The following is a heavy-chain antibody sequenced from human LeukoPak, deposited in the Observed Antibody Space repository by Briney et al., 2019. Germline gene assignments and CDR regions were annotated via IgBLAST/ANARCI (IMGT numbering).Heavy chain of an antibody. CDR1: GGSISSYY. CDR3: ARRRMLGVSGGCCWFDP. D-gene: IGHD3-16*01. Sequence: SETLSLTCAVYGGSISSYYWSWIRQPPGKGLGWIGYIHTSGSTNYNPSLKSRVTISVDTSKNQFSLKLSSVTAADTAVYYCARRRMLGVSGGCCWFDPWGQGTLVTVSS. J-gene: IGHJ5*02. CDR2: IHTSGST. V-gene: IGHV4-4*09.